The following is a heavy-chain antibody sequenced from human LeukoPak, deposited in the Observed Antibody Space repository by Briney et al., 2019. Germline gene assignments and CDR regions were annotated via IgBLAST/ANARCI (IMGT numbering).Heavy chain of an antibody. Sequence: PGGSLRLSCAASGFTFSNYTIHWVRQAPGKGLEWVAVISYDGSNKYYADSVKGRFTISRDNSKNTLYLQMNSLRTEDTAMYYCARGPTYYDILTGYTIWGQGTLVTVSS. CDR3: ARGPTYYDILTGYTI. CDR1: GFTFSNYT. CDR2: ISYDGSNK. J-gene: IGHJ4*02. D-gene: IGHD3-9*01. V-gene: IGHV3-30-3*01.